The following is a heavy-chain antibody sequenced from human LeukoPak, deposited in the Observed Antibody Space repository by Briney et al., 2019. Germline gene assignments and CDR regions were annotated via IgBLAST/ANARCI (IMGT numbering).Heavy chain of an antibody. V-gene: IGHV5-51*01. Sequence: GESLNISCKGSGYSFTTYWIGWVRQMPGKGLEWMGIIYPGDSDTRYSPSFQGQVTTSAGKSITTAYLQWSSLKASDTAIYYCARQGDYFDSSGYYTNAFDIWGQGTMVTVSS. J-gene: IGHJ3*02. CDR1: GYSFTTYW. CDR3: ARQGDYFDSSGYYTNAFDI. CDR2: IYPGDSDT. D-gene: IGHD3-22*01.